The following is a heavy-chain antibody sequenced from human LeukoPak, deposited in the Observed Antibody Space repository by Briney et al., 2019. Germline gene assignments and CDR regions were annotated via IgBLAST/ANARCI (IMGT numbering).Heavy chain of an antibody. J-gene: IGHJ4*02. CDR1: GFTFSTYS. D-gene: IGHD1-26*01. CDR3: AREGLVGGNFDY. Sequence: GGSLRLSCAASGFTFSTYSINWVRQAPGKGLVWVSGINSDGGTTTYADSVKGRFTISRDNAKNSLYLQMNSLRAEDTAVYYCAREGLVGGNFDYWGQGTLVTVSS. V-gene: IGHV3-74*01. CDR2: INSDGGTT.